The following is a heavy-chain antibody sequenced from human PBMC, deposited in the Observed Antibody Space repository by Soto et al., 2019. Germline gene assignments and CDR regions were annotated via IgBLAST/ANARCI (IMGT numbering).Heavy chain of an antibody. D-gene: IGHD2-15*01. V-gene: IGHV1-69*13. CDR1: GGTFSSYA. Sequence: ASVKVSCKASGGTFSSYAISWVRQAPGQGLEWMGGIIPIFGTANYAQKFQGRVTITADESTSTAYMELSSLRSEDTAVYYCARVYCSGGSCYSHEGYYYGMDVWG. CDR3: ARVYCSGGSCYSHEGYYYGMDV. J-gene: IGHJ6*02. CDR2: IIPIFGTA.